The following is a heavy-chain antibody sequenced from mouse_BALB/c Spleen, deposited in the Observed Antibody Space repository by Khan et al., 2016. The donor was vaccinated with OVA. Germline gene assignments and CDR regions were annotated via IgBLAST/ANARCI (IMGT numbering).Heavy chain of an antibody. J-gene: IGHJ4*01. CDR2: INTYTGEP. CDR1: GYTFTNYG. Sequence: QIQLVQSGPDLKKPGETVKISCKASGYTFTNYGMNWVKQAPGKGLKWMGWINTYTGEPTYADDFKGRFAFSLETSASTAYLQINHLKNEDTATYYCTRQIGYFALDYWGQGASVTVSS. CDR3: TRQIGYFALDY. V-gene: IGHV9-3-1*01.